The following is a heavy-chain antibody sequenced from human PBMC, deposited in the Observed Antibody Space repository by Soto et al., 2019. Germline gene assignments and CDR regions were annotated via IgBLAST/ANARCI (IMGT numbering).Heavy chain of an antibody. Sequence: SETLSLTCTVSGGSISSYYWSWIRQPPGKGLEWIGYIYYSGSTNYNPSLKSRVTISVDTSKNQFSLKLSSVTAADTAVYYCARHPNYGSTDYWGQGTLVTAPQ. D-gene: IGHD3-10*01. J-gene: IGHJ4*02. CDR3: ARHPNYGSTDY. V-gene: IGHV4-59*08. CDR2: IYYSGST. CDR1: GGSISSYY.